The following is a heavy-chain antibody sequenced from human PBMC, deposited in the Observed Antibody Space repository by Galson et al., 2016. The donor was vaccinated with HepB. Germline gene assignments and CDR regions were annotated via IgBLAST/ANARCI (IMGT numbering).Heavy chain of an antibody. CDR1: GFTFSSYG. Sequence: SLRLSCAASGFTFSSYGMHWVRQAPGKGLEWVAVISYDGSNTYYADSVQGRFTISRDNSKNTLFLQMSSLRAEDSAVYYCARVIGDCSSGTCYSDYLDYWGQGTMVTVSS. J-gene: IGHJ4*01. D-gene: IGHD2-15*01. CDR3: ARVIGDCSSGTCYSDYLDY. CDR2: ISYDGSNT. V-gene: IGHV3-30*03.